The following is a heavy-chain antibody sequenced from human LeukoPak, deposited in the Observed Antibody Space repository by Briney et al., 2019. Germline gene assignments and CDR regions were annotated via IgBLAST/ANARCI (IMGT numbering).Heavy chain of an antibody. CDR1: GGSISSSSYY. CDR2: IYYSGST. CDR3: ARHLAVAGTGDY. Sequence: SETLSLTCTDSGGSISSSSYYWGWIRHPPGKGLEWIGSIYYSGSTYYNPSLKSRVTISVDTSKNQFSLKLSSVTAADTAVYYCARHLAVAGTGDYWGQGTLVTVSS. J-gene: IGHJ4*02. V-gene: IGHV4-39*01. D-gene: IGHD6-19*01.